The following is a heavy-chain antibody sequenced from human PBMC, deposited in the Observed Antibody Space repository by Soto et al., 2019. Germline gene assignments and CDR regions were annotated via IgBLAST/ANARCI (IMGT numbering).Heavy chain of an antibody. J-gene: IGHJ2*01. CDR1: GYTFTSYY. V-gene: IGHV1-46*01. CDR3: ARGPGMVRGPGYWYFDL. D-gene: IGHD3-10*01. CDR2: INPSGGST. Sequence: ASVKVSCKASGYTFTSYYRHWVRQAPGQGLEWMGIINPSGGSTSYAQKFQGRVTMTRDTATSTLYMELSSLRSEDTAVSYSARGPGMVRGPGYWYFDLWGPATLVTVCS.